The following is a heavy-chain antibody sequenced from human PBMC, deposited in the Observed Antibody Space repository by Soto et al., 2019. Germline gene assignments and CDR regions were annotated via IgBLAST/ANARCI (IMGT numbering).Heavy chain of an antibody. D-gene: IGHD1-1*01. J-gene: IGHJ4*02. CDR1: GFTFVSYG. Sequence: GGSLRLSCAASGFTFVSYGMHWVRQAPGKGLEWVAVISYDGNNKYYADSVKGRLTISRDNSKNMVSLQMNSLRAEDTAVYYCAKERTRHFDYWGQGIPVTVSS. V-gene: IGHV3-30*18. CDR2: ISYDGNNK. CDR3: AKERTRHFDY.